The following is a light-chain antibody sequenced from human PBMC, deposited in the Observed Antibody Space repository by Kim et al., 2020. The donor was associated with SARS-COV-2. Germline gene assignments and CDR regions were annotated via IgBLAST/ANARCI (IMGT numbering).Light chain of an antibody. CDR3: QRYNSAPWT. CDR2: DAS. CDR1: QGISNF. V-gene: IGKV1-27*01. Sequence: ASVGDRVTITCRSSQGISNFLAWYQQKPGKAPQLLIYDASVLQSGVPSRFSGSGSGTDFTLTISGLQPEDIATYYCQRYNSAPWTFGQGTKVDIK. J-gene: IGKJ1*01.